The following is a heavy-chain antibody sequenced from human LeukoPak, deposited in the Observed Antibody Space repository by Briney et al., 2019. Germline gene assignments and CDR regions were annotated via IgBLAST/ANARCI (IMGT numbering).Heavy chain of an antibody. V-gene: IGHV3-23*01. CDR1: GFTFSSYA. J-gene: IGHJ4*02. D-gene: IGHD2-15*01. CDR2: ISGSGGST. CDR3: AKDPNLRTKYCSGGSCSLGY. Sequence: GGSLRLSCAASGFTFSSYAMSWVRQAPGKGLEWVSAISGSGGSTYYADSVKGRFTISRDNSKNTLYLQMNSLRAEDTAVYYCAKDPNLRTKYCSGGSCSLGYWGQGTLVTVSS.